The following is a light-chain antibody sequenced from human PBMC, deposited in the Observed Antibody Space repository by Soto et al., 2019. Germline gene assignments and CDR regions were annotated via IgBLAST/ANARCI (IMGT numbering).Light chain of an antibody. CDR1: QSVSSSY. V-gene: IGKV3-20*01. Sequence: ELVLTHSPGTLSLSPGERATLSCRASQSVSSSYLAWYQQKPGQAPRLLIYGASSRATDIPDRFSGSGSGTDFTLTISRLEPEDFAVYYCQQYGSSPPKTFGQGTKVDIK. CDR3: QQYGSSPPKT. CDR2: GAS. J-gene: IGKJ1*01.